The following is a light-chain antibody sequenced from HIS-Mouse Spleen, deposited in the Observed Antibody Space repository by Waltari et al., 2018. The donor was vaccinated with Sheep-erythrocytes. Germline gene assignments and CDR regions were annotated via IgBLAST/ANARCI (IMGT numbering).Light chain of an antibody. Sequence: DIQMTQSPSTLSASVGDRVTITCRASQSISSWLAWYQQKPGKAPKLLIYKASSLDSGVPHRFSGSGYGTEYTLTISSLQPDDFATYYCQQYNSYPLTFGGGTKVEIK. J-gene: IGKJ4*01. V-gene: IGKV1-5*03. CDR2: KAS. CDR3: QQYNSYPLT. CDR1: QSISSW.